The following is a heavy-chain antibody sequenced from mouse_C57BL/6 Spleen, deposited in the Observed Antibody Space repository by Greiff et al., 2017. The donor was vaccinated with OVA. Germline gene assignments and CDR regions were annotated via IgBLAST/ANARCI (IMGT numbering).Heavy chain of an antibody. CDR3: ARGNYYGSLYYYAMDY. V-gene: IGHV1-80*01. CDR2: IYPGDGDT. D-gene: IGHD1-1*01. J-gene: IGHJ4*01. CDR1: GYAFSSYW. Sequence: QVQLQQSGAELVKPGASVKISCKASGYAFSSYWMNWVKQRPGKGLEWIGQIYPGDGDTNYNGKFKGKATLTADKSSSTAYMQLSSLTSEDSAVYFCARGNYYGSLYYYAMDYWGQGTSVTVS.